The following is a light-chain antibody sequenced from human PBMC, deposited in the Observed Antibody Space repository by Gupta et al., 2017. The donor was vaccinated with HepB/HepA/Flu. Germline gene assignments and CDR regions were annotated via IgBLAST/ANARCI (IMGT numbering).Light chain of an antibody. CDR1: QSVSDSSKNRYY. CDR3: QQEDSFPCT. V-gene: IGKV4-1*01. Sequence: DIVMSQSPNSLAVSLGERATINCKSSQSVSDSSKNRYYVAWYQQKPRQPPRLLIYWASTREYGVPDRFSGSGSETDFTLTISSRQAEDVAVYYCQQEDSFPCTFGQGTKVDIK. CDR2: WAS. J-gene: IGKJ2*02.